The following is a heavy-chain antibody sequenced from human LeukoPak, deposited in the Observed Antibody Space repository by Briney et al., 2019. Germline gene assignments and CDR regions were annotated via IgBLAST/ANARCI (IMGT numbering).Heavy chain of an antibody. CDR3: RYSSSAQYFDY. D-gene: IGHD6-6*01. CDR2: IIPIFGTA. V-gene: IGHV1-69*13. CDR1: GGTFSSYA. J-gene: IGHJ4*02. Sequence: GASVKVSCKASGGTFSSYAISWVRQATGQGLEWMGGIIPIFGTANYAQKFQGRVTITADESTSTAYMELSSLRSEDTAVYYCRYSSSAQYFDYWGQGTLVTVSS.